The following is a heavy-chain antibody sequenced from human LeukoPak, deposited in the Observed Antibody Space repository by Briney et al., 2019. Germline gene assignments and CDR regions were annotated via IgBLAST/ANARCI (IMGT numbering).Heavy chain of an antibody. CDR2: INHSGST. D-gene: IGHD5-18*01. V-gene: IGHV4-34*01. CDR3: ASGYSYGPVDY. CDR1: GGSISSYY. J-gene: IGHJ4*02. Sequence: SETLSLTCSVSGGSISSYYWSWIRQPPGKGLEWIGEINHSGSTNYNPSLKSRVTISVDTSKNQFSLKLSSVTAADTAVYYCASGYSYGPVDYWGQGTLVTVSS.